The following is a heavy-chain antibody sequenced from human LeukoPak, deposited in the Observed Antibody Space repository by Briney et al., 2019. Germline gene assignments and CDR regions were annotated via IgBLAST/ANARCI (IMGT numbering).Heavy chain of an antibody. CDR2: ISYDGSNK. CDR1: GFTFSSYA. Sequence: PGGSLRLSCAASGFTFSSYAMHWVRQAPGKGLEWVAVISYDGSNKYYADSVKGRFTISRDNSKNTLYLQMNSLRAEDTAVYYCARDERQLSLAIDYWGQGTLVTVSS. V-gene: IGHV3-30-3*01. D-gene: IGHD6-13*01. CDR3: ARDERQLSLAIDY. J-gene: IGHJ4*02.